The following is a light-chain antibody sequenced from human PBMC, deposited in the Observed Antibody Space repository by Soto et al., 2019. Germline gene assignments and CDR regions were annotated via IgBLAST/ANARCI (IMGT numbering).Light chain of an antibody. J-gene: IGKJ1*01. CDR3: QKYDSAPRT. CDR1: QGITNY. V-gene: IGKV1-27*01. CDR2: GAS. Sequence: DIQMTQSPSSLSASIGDRVTITCRASQGITNYLAWYQQKPGKAPKLLIFGASALESGVPSRFSGSGSGTHFTLTISSLQPEDVATYYCQKYDSAPRTFGQGTQVDIK.